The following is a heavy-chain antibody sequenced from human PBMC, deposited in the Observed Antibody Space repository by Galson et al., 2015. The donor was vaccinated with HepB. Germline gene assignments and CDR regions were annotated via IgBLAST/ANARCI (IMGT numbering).Heavy chain of an antibody. Sequence: SLRLSCAASGLTFRSYSMNWVRQAPGKGLEWVSSISPNDDYIYYAETLRGRFSISRDNARNSPYLQMNSLRAEDTAVYYCARGGLQKQRNDYFDFWGRGTLVTVSS. CDR1: GLTFRSYS. V-gene: IGHV3-21*01. CDR2: ISPNDDYI. J-gene: IGHJ4*02. D-gene: IGHD3-10*01. CDR3: ARGGLQKQRNDYFDF.